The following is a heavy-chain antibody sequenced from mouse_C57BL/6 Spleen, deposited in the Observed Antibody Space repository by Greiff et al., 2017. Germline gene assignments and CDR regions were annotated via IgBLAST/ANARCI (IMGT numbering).Heavy chain of an antibody. CDR1: GYTFTSYW. CDR2: IHPNSGST. V-gene: IGHV1-64*01. J-gene: IGHJ4*01. Sequence: QVQLQQPGAELVKPGASVKLSCKASGYTFTSYWMHWVKQRPGQGLEWIGMIHPNSGSTNYNEKFKSKDTLTVDKSSSTAYMQLSSLTSEDSAVYYCARPQLGRGSYAMDYWGQGTSVTVSS. CDR3: ARPQLGRGSYAMDY. D-gene: IGHD4-1*01.